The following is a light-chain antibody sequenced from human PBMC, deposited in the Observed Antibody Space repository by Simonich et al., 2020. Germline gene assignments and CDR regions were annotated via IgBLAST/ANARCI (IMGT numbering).Light chain of an antibody. CDR2: WAS. V-gene: IGKV4-1*01. J-gene: IGKJ2*01. CDR1: QSVLYSSKNKNY. CDR3: QQYYSTPYT. Sequence: DIVMTQSPDSLAVSLGERATINCKSSQSVLYSSKNKNYLAWYQQKPGQPPMLLIYWASTRESGVPDRFSGSGSGTDFTLTISSPQAEDVAVYYCQQYYSTPYTFGQGTKLEIK.